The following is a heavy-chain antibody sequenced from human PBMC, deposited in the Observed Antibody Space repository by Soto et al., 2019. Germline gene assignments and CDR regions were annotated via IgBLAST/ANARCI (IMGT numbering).Heavy chain of an antibody. V-gene: IGHV1-18*04. Sequence: QVQLVQSGAEVKKPGASLKVSCQASGYTFTEFGITWERQAPGQGLAWVGWTSTYNGNTNYPQNLQGRVTMTTETSTNAAYMELRSLRSDDTAVYYCARYGYSSGWYLGTGMDVWGQGTPVTVSS. CDR1: GYTFTEFG. J-gene: IGHJ6*02. CDR3: ARYGYSSGWYLGTGMDV. D-gene: IGHD6-19*01. CDR2: TSTYNGNT.